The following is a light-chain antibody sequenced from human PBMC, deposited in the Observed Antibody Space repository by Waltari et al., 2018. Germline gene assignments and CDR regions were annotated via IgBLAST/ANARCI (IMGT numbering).Light chain of an antibody. Sequence: QSALTQPASVSGSPGQSITIPCTGTSSDVGAFDYVSWYQQYPGKAPQLVIHDVSSRPSGTSDRFSGSKSGNTASLIISGLQADDEADYYCSSYTASRHYVFGTGTKVTVL. CDR1: SSDVGAFDY. CDR3: SSYTASRHYV. V-gene: IGLV2-14*03. J-gene: IGLJ1*01. CDR2: DVS.